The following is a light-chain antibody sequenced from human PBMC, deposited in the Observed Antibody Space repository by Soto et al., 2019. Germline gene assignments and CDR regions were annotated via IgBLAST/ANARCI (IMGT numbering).Light chain of an antibody. CDR1: QSVSRY. CDR3: QQRSNWPST. Sequence: EIVLTQSPATLSLSPGERATLSCRASQSVSRYLAWYQQKPGQAPRLLIYDASNRATGIPARFSGSGSGTDFPLTSTSLEPEDFAVYYCQQRSNWPSTFGGGTKVEI. J-gene: IGKJ4*01. CDR2: DAS. V-gene: IGKV3-11*01.